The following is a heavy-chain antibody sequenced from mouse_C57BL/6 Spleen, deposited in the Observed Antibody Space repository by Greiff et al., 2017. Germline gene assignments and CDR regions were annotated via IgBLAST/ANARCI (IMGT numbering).Heavy chain of an antibody. J-gene: IGHJ4*01. CDR2: INPNNGGT. V-gene: IGHV1-26*01. D-gene: IGHD2-2*01. Sequence: VQLQQSGPELVKPGASVKISCKASGYTFTDYYMNWVKQSHGKSLEWIGDINPNNGGTSYNQKFKGKATLTVDKSSSTAYMELRSLTSEDSAVYYCARSPVYYGYDDYYAMDYWGQGTSVTVSS. CDR1: GYTFTDYY. CDR3: ARSPVYYGYDDYYAMDY.